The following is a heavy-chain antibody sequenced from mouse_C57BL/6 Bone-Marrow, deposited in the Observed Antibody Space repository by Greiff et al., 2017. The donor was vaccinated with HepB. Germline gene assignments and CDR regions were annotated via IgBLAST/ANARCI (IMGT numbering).Heavy chain of an antibody. V-gene: IGHV14-4*01. Sequence: EVQLVESGAELVRPGASVKLSCTASGFNIKDDYMHWVKQRPEQGLEWIGWIDPENGDTEYASKFQGKATITADTSSNTAYLHLSSLTSEDTAVYYCTPYYYGSAWGQGTTLTVSS. J-gene: IGHJ2*01. CDR2: IDPENGDT. D-gene: IGHD1-1*01. CDR1: GFNIKDDY. CDR3: TPYYYGSA.